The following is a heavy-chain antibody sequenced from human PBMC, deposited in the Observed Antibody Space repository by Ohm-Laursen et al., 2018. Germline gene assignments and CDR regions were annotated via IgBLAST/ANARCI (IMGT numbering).Heavy chain of an antibody. CDR3: AKDIHYYDSSGYWSDAFDI. J-gene: IGHJ3*02. D-gene: IGHD3-22*01. CDR1: GFTFDDYA. CDR2: ISWNSGSI. V-gene: IGHV3-9*01. Sequence: SLRLSCAASGFTFDDYAMHWVRQAPGKGLERVSGISWNSGSIGYADSVKGRFTISRDNAKNSLYLQMNSLRAEDTALYYCAKDIHYYDSSGYWSDAFDIWGQGTMVTVSS.